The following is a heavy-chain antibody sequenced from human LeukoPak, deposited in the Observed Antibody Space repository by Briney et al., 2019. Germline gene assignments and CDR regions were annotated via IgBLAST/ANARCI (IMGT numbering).Heavy chain of an antibody. Sequence: PGSSLRLSCAASGFGFNDYAMHWVRQAPGKGLEWVAVIAYNGNPTIYTDCVKGRFTISRDNSKNTLFLQMDSLTTEDTAVYYCARDPVGGIPDYLDLWGQGTLVTVSS. CDR2: IAYNGNPT. D-gene: IGHD3-10*01. V-gene: IGHV3-30*04. CDR1: GFGFNDYA. CDR3: ARDPVGGIPDYLDL. J-gene: IGHJ4*02.